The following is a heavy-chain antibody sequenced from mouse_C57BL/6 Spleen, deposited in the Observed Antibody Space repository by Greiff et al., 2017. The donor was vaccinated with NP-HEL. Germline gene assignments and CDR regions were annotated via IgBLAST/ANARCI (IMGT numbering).Heavy chain of an antibody. V-gene: IGHV14-4*01. CDR1: GFNIKDDY. CDR3: TRAYGSSY. J-gene: IGHJ2*01. CDR2: IDPENGDT. Sequence: EVQVVESGAELVRPGASVKLSCTASGFNIKDDYMHWVKQRPEQGLEWIGWIDPENGDTEYASKFQGKATITADTSSNTAYLQLSSLTSEDTAVYYCTRAYGSSYWGQGTTLTVSS. D-gene: IGHD1-1*01.